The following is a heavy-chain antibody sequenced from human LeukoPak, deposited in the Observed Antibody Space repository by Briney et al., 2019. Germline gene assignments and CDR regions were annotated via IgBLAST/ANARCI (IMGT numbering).Heavy chain of an antibody. CDR1: GFTFGDYA. CDR2: IRSKAYGGTT. V-gene: IGHV3-49*03. CDR3: TRANLYNWNDVLDAFDI. D-gene: IGHD1-20*01. Sequence: PGGSLRLSCTASGFTFGDYAMSWFRQAPGKGLEWVGFIRSKAYGGTTEYAASVKGRFTISRDDSKSIAYLQMNSLKTEDTAVYYCTRANLYNWNDVLDAFDIWGQGTMVTVSS. J-gene: IGHJ3*02.